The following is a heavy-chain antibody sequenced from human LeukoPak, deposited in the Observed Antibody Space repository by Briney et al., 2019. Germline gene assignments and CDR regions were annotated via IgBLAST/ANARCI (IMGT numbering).Heavy chain of an antibody. CDR1: GGTFSSYA. D-gene: IGHD4-17*01. J-gene: IGHJ6*02. V-gene: IGHV1-69*04. Sequence: SVKVSCKASGGTFSSYAISWVRQAPGQGLEWMGRIIPIFGIANYAQKFQGRVTITADKSTSTAYMELSSLRSEDTAVYYCARDSLEYGDQNPNYYYGVDVWGQGTTVTVSS. CDR3: ARDSLEYGDQNPNYYYGVDV. CDR2: IIPIFGIA.